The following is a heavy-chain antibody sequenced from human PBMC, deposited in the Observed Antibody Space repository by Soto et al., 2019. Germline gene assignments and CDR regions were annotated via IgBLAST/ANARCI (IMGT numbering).Heavy chain of an antibody. D-gene: IGHD3-3*01. V-gene: IGHV5-51*01. CDR3: ARHAYDFWSGHPNPRYYYGMDV. CDR1: GYSFTSYW. J-gene: IGHJ6*02. Sequence: GESLKISCKGAGYSFTSYWIGWVRQMPGKGLEWMGIIYPGDSDTRYSPSLQGQVTISVDKSISTAYLQWSSLKATDTAMYYCARHAYDFWSGHPNPRYYYGMDVWGQGTTVTVSS. CDR2: IYPGDSDT.